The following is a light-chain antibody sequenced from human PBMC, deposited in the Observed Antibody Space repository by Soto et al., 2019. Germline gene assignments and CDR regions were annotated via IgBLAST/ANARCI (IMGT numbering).Light chain of an antibody. J-gene: IGKJ3*01. CDR3: QQYGHSPIT. V-gene: IGKV3-20*01. Sequence: EIVLTQSPGTLSLSPGERATLSCRASQSVSSNSLAWYQQKPGQAPRLLIYGASSRATGIPDRFSGSGSGTDFTLTISRLEPEDFAVYYCQQYGHSPITFGRGTKVHIK. CDR2: GAS. CDR1: QSVSSNS.